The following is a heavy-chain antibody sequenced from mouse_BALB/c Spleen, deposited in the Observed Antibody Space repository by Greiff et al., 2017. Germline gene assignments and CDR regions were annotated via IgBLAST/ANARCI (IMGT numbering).Heavy chain of an antibody. V-gene: IGHV1-82*01. Sequence: VQLQQSGPELVKPGASVKISCKASGYAFSSSWMNWVKQRPGQGLEWIGRIYPGDGDTNYNGKFKGKATLTADKSSSTAYMQLSSLTSVDSAVYFCARSNWYFDVWGAGTTVTVSS. J-gene: IGHJ1*01. CDR3: ARSNWYFDV. CDR2: IYPGDGDT. CDR1: GYAFSSSW.